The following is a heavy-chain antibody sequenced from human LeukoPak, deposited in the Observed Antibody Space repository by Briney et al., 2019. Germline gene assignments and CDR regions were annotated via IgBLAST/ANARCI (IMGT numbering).Heavy chain of an antibody. V-gene: IGHV3-74*01. J-gene: IGHJ4*02. Sequence: PGGSLRLSCAASVFTFSSYWMHWVRQAPGKGLVWVSRINSDGSSTRYADSVKGRFPISRDNAKNSLYLQMNSLRAEDTAVYYCARKQVPYGGKFDYWGQGTLVTVSS. CDR1: VFTFSSYW. CDR3: ARKQVPYGGKFDY. CDR2: INSDGSST. D-gene: IGHD4-23*01.